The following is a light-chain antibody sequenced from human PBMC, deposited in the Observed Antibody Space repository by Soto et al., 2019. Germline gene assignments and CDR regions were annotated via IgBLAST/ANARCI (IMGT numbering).Light chain of an antibody. J-gene: IGKJ4*01. V-gene: IGKV1-9*01. Sequence: DIQLTQSPSFLSASVGDRVTITCRASQGISSYLAWYQQKLGKAPKLLIYVASTLQIGVPSRFSGSGSGTEFNLTISSLQPEDFATYYCQQFNSYPLTFGGGTKVEIK. CDR1: QGISSY. CDR3: QQFNSYPLT. CDR2: VAS.